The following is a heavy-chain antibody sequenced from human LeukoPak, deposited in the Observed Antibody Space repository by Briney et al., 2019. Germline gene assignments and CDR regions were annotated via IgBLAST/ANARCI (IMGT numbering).Heavy chain of an antibody. CDR2: ISAYNGNT. CDR1: GYTFNRYA. V-gene: IGHV1-18*01. Sequence: ASVKVSCKASGYTFNRYAISRVRQAPGQGLEWMGWISAYNGNTNYAQKLQGRVTMTTDTSTSTAYMDLRSLRSDDTAVYYCARQLFGDYFFDYWGQGTLVTVSS. CDR3: ARQLFGDYFFDY. J-gene: IGHJ4*02. D-gene: IGHD4-17*01.